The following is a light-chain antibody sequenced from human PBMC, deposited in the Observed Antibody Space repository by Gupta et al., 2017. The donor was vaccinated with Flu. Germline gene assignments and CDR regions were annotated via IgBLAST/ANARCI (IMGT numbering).Light chain of an antibody. V-gene: IGLV2-14*01. J-gene: IGLJ1*01. Sequence: QSALTPPASVSGSPGQSITISCTGTSSDVGGYNYVPWYQQHPGKPPKLMIYEVSNRPSGVSNRFSGSKSGNTASLTISGLQAEDEADYYCSSYTSSSTLYVFGTGTKVTVL. CDR2: EVS. CDR1: SSDVGGYNY. CDR3: SSYTSSSTLYV.